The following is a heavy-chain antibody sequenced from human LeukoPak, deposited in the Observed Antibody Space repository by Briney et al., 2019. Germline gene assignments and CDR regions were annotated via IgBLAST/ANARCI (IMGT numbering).Heavy chain of an antibody. CDR3: ARGYGDYSVGYWFDP. J-gene: IGHJ5*02. CDR2: ISSSGSTI. V-gene: IGHV3-48*03. CDR1: GFTFSSYE. Sequence: GGSLRLSCAASGFTFSSYEMNWVRQAPGKGLEWVSYISSSGSTIYYADSVKGRFTISRDNARNSLYLQMNSLRAEDTAVYYCARGYGDYSVGYWFDPWGQGTLVTVSS. D-gene: IGHD4-17*01.